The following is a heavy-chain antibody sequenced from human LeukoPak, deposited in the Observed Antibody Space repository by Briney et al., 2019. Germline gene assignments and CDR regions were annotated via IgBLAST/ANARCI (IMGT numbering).Heavy chain of an antibody. CDR3: VRDRTYTLDV. CDR2: ISGSGITT. J-gene: IGHJ6*02. D-gene: IGHD4-11*01. CDR1: GFTFSNYV. Sequence: GGSLRLSCAASGFTFSNYVMGWVRQPPGEGLQWVSVISGSGITTYYARSVKGRFTISRDNAKNTLYLQMNSLRAEDTAVYYCVRDRTYTLDVWGQGTTVTVSS. V-gene: IGHV3-23*01.